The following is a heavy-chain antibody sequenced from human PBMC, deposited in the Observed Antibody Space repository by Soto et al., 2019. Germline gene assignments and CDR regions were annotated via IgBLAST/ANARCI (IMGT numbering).Heavy chain of an antibody. CDR2: IRYDGSNI. CDR3: ARDGVGHTTFFGYFDY. Sequence: QVQLVESGGGVVQPGRSLRLSWAASGFTFSGLGMHWVRQAPGKGLELVAVIRYDGSNIYYADAVKGRFTISRDNSKETLYLQMNSLTADDTAVYYCARDGVGHTTFFGYFDYWGQGTLVTVSS. D-gene: IGHD1-26*01. V-gene: IGHV3-33*01. J-gene: IGHJ4*02. CDR1: GFTFSGLG.